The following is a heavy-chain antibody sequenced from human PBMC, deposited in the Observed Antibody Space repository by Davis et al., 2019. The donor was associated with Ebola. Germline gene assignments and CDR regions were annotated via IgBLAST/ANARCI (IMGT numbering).Heavy chain of an antibody. D-gene: IGHD6-13*01. CDR3: ARGVGIAAAGTWGYYYYGMDV. CDR1: AGSFSGYY. CDR2: INHSGST. V-gene: IGHV4-34*01. J-gene: IGHJ6*02. Sequence: SEPLSLTCAVYAGSFSGYYSSWIRQPPGKGLEWIGEINHSGSTTYNPSPKSRVTISVDTSKNQFSLKLSAVTAADTAVYYCARGVGIAAAGTWGYYYYGMDVWGQGTTVTVSS.